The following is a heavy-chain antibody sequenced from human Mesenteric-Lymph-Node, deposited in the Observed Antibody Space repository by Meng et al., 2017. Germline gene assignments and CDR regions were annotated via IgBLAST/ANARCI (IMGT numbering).Heavy chain of an antibody. V-gene: IGHV3-9*01. D-gene: IGHD3-9*01. CDR2: ISWNSGSI. CDR3: AREMTGYYSHDY. CDR1: GFTFDDYA. J-gene: IGHJ4*02. Sequence: SLKISCAASGFTFDDYAMHWVRQAPGKGLEWVSGISWNSGSIGYADSVKGRFTISRDNAKNSLYLQMNSLRAEDTAVYYCAREMTGYYSHDYWGQGTLVTVSS.